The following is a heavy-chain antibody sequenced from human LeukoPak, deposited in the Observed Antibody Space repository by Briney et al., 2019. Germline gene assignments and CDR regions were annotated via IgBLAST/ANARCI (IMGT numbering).Heavy chain of an antibody. D-gene: IGHD6-13*01. J-gene: IGHJ6*03. CDR2: ISGSGGST. Sequence: PGGSLRLSCAASGFTFSSYAMSWVRQAPGKGLEGVSPISGSGGSTYYTDSVKGRFTTSRDNSKNNLYLQMNSLRADDTAVYYCAKYGPVSWYEGYAYMDAWGKGTTVTVSS. V-gene: IGHV3-23*01. CDR1: GFTFSSYA. CDR3: AKYGPVSWYEGYAYMDA.